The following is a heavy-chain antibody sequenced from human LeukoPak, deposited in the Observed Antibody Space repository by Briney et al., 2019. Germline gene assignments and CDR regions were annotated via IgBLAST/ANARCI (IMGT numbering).Heavy chain of an antibody. CDR2: ITGSGGST. Sequence: GGSPRLSCAASGFTSSSCAMNWVRQAPGKGLEWVSAITGSGGSTYYADSVKGRFTISRDNSKNTLYLQMNSLRAEDTAVYYCAKAQVGAILHAFDIWGQGTMVTVSS. CDR3: AKAQVGAILHAFDI. D-gene: IGHD1-26*01. CDR1: GFTSSSCA. J-gene: IGHJ3*02. V-gene: IGHV3-23*01.